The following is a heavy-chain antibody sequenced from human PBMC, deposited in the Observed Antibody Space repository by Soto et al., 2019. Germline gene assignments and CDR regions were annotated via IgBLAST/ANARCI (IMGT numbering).Heavy chain of an antibody. CDR1: GGTFSSYV. CDR2: IIPIFGTA. Sequence: QVQLVQSGAEVKKPGSSVKVSCKASGGTFSSYVISWVRQAPGQGLEWMGDIIPIFGTAKYAQKFQGRVTITADESTSTDYMGLSSLRSECTDVYYCARGGYSGSYFDYWGQGSLITVSS. J-gene: IGHJ4*02. CDR3: ARGGYSGSYFDY. D-gene: IGHD5-12*01. V-gene: IGHV1-69*01.